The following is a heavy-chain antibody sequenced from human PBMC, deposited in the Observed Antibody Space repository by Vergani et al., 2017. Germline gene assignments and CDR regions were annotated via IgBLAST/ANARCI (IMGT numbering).Heavy chain of an antibody. CDR1: GGSISSSSYY. V-gene: IGHV4-39*07. CDR3: VREARGMRAFDI. Sequence: QLQLQESGPGLVKPSETLSLTCTVSGGSISSSSYYWGWIRQPPGKGLEWIGYIYYSGSTYYNPSLKSRVTISVDTSKNQFSLKLSSVTAADTAVYYCVREARGMRAFDIWGQGTMVTVSS. D-gene: IGHD3-16*01. J-gene: IGHJ3*02. CDR2: IYYSGST.